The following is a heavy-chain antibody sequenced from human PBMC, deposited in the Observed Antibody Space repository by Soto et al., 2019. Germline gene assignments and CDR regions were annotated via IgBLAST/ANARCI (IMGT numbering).Heavy chain of an antibody. V-gene: IGHV2-70*01. D-gene: IGHD3-22*01. CDR1: GFSLSTSGMC. J-gene: IGHJ4*02. CDR2: IDWDDDK. Sequence: SGPTLVNPTQTLTLTCTFSGFSLSTSGMCVSWIRQPPGKALEWLALIDWDDDKYYSTSLKTRLTISKDTSKNQVVLTMTNMDPVDTATYYCARIRADSSGYLNYYFDYWGQGTLVTVSS. CDR3: ARIRADSSGYLNYYFDY.